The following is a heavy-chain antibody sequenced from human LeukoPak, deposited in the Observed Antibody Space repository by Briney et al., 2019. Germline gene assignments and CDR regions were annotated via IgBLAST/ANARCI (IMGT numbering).Heavy chain of an antibody. J-gene: IGHJ4*02. CDR3: ARATNKNYYGSGSYFDY. CDR2: IYHSGST. V-gene: IGHV4-30-2*01. Sequence: SETLSLTCAVSGGSISSGGYSWSWIRQPPGKGLEWIGYIYHSGSTHYNPSLKSRVTISVDRSKNQFSLKLSSVTAADTAVYYCARATNKNYYGSGSYFDYWGQGTLVTVSS. CDR1: GGSISSGGYS. D-gene: IGHD3-10*01.